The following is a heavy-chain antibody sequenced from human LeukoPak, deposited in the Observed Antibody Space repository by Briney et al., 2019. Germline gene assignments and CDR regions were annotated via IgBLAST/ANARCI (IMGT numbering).Heavy chain of an antibody. J-gene: IGHJ4*02. CDR3: AKDALLGGSGTFFDY. Sequence: PGGSLRLSCAASGFTFSSYSMNWVRQAPGKGLEWVSDISWNSGSIGYADSVKGRFTISRDNAKNSLYLQMNSLRAEDTALYYCAKDALLGGSGTFFDYWGQGTLVTVSS. D-gene: IGHD3-10*01. CDR1: GFTFSSYS. CDR2: ISWNSGSI. V-gene: IGHV3-9*01.